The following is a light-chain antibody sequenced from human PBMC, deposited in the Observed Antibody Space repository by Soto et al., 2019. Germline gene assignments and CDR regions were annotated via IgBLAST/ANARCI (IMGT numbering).Light chain of an antibody. J-gene: IGKJ5*01. V-gene: IGKV1-39*01. CDR2: AAT. Sequence: DLQMTQSPSSLFASVGDRVTITCRASQSISAYLNWYQQRPGKAPSLLIYAATRLHSGVPSRFSGSGSGTDFTLNISSLQPEDFATYYCQRSYRSISFGQGTRLEMK. CDR3: QRSYRSIS. CDR1: QSISAY.